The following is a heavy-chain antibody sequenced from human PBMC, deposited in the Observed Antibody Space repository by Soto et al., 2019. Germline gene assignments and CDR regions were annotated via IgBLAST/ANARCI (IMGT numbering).Heavy chain of an antibody. D-gene: IGHD6-19*01. CDR2: ISAYNGNT. CDR3: ARDRGIAVAGPVVY. J-gene: IGHJ4*02. Sequence: ASVKVCCKASGYTCTSYGISWVRQAPGQGLEWMGWISAYNGNTNYAQKLQGRVTMTTDTSTSTAYMELRSLRSDDTAVYYCARDRGIAVAGPVVYWGQGTLVTVSS. V-gene: IGHV1-18*01. CDR1: GYTCTSYG.